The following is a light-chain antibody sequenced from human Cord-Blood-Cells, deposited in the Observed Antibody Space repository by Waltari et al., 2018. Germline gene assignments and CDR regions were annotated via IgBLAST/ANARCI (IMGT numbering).Light chain of an antibody. J-gene: IGKJ1*01. CDR3: KQSYSTPWT. CDR2: AAF. Sequence: IQMTQSPSSLYASVGDGVTITCRASQSLSCYLNWYQQKQGKVPKLLIYAAFSLQSGVPSRFSGTGSGTYFTLSISILQPEDFATYHCKQSYSTPWTFGQGTQVEIK. CDR1: QSLSCY. V-gene: IGKV1-39*01.